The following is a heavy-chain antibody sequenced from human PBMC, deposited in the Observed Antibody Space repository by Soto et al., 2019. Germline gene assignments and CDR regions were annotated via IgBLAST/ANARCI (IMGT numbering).Heavy chain of an antibody. CDR3: ARPTYNSGSPFDY. J-gene: IGHJ4*02. V-gene: IGHV4-30-2*02. D-gene: IGHD1-20*01. Sequence: PSETLSLTCAVSGGSISSGGYSWSWIRQPPGKGLEWIGYIYHSGSTYYNPSLKSRVTISVDRSKNQFSLKLSSVTAADTAVYYCARPTYNSGSPFDYWGQGTLVTVPS. CDR1: GGSISSGGYS. CDR2: IYHSGST.